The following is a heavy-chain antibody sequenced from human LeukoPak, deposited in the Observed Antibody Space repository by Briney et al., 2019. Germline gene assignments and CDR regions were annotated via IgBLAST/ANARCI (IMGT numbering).Heavy chain of an antibody. J-gene: IGHJ4*02. V-gene: IGHV1-69*13. CDR2: ITPFFGTA. Sequence: SVKVSCKASVGTFRKYGINWVGQAPGQGLEGMGGITPFFGTAKYLQKFQDRVTITADESTSTAYMEQSRLRFEDTAIYYCARASSDDTAMATPFAYWGQGTLVTVSS. CDR3: ARASSDDTAMATPFAY. CDR1: VGTFRKYG. D-gene: IGHD5-18*01.